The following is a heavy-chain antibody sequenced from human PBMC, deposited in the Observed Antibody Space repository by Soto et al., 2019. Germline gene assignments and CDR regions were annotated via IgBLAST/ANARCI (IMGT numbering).Heavy chain of an antibody. CDR2: INAGNSKT. D-gene: IGHD3-10*02. J-gene: IGHJ5*02. CDR1: GYTFSGHA. V-gene: IGHV1-3*01. CDR3: GSDQSGTRYYVDLFDP. Sequence: QVHFVQSGAEVKKPGASVKVSCKASGYTFSGHAIHWLRQAPGQRPEWLGWINAGNSKTYYSEKFEGRVTFSRDTVATTVNMELTSLTSKDPAVYYCGSDQSGTRYYVDLFDPLGQGTLVTVSS.